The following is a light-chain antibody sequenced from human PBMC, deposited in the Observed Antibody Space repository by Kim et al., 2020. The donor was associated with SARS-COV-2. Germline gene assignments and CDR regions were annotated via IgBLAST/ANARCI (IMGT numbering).Light chain of an antibody. CDR2: SAS. V-gene: IGKV1-16*02. J-gene: IGKJ2*01. Sequence: SASVVGSVTIPCRASQGMSIQLAWFQQRPGKAPKTLVYSASTLESGVPSKFSGSGSGTDFTLTINSLQPEDSATYYCQEYVTFPYTFGQGTKLEI. CDR3: QEYVTFPYT. CDR1: QGMSIQ.